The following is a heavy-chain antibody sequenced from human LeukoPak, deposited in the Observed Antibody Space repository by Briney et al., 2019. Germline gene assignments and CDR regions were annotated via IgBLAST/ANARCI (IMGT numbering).Heavy chain of an antibody. CDR3: ARDSRSRSWFDP. Sequence: GGSLRLSCKASGYTFTSYYMHWVRQAPGQGLEWMGIINPSGGSTSYAQKFQGRVTMTRDTSTSTVYMELSSLRSEDTAVYYCARDSRSRSWFDPWGQGTLVTVSS. J-gene: IGHJ5*02. V-gene: IGHV1-46*01. CDR1: GYTFTSYY. D-gene: IGHD6-13*01. CDR2: INPSGGST.